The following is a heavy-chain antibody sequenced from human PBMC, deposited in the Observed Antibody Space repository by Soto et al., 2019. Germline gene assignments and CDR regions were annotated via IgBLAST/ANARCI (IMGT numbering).Heavy chain of an antibody. Sequence: ASVKVSCKASGYTFTTYAIHWVRQAPGQSPEWMEWINADNSNTRYTQKFQGRITITRDTSASTANMELSSLRSDDSAVYYCATDPHYYDTTGYCLDNWGQGTLVTVSS. CDR2: INADNSNT. D-gene: IGHD3-22*01. CDR1: GYTFTTYA. J-gene: IGHJ4*02. CDR3: ATDPHYYDTTGYCLDN. V-gene: IGHV1-3*01.